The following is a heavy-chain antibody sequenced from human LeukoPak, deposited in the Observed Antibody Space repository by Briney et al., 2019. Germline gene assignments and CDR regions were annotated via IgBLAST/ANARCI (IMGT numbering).Heavy chain of an antibody. CDR3: AKERERETAVGTGYGMDV. CDR2: INRNSGSI. D-gene: IGHD7-27*01. J-gene: IGHJ6*02. V-gene: IGHV3-9*01. CDR1: GFTFDDNA. Sequence: PGGSLRLSCAASGFTFDDNAMHWVRQAPGKGLEWVSGINRNSGSIGYADSVKGRFTISRDNAKNSLYLQMNSLRAEDTALYYCAKERERETAVGTGYGMDVWGQGTTVTVSS.